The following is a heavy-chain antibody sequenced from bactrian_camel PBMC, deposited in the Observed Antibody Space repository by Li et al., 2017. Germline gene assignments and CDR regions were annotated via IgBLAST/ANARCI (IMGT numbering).Heavy chain of an antibody. J-gene: IGHJ6*01. Sequence: VQLVESGGGSVQAGGSLRLSCAASGYTVGNKCMGWFRQVPGKGLEWVSSINSGGGFTSYADSVKGRFTISRDNAKNTVYLHLNSLIPEDTGMYYCAAGPYSDSEWGAKIHEGDFGYWGQGTQVTVS. CDR3: AAGPYSDSEWGAKIHEGDFGY. CDR1: GYTVGNKC. CDR2: INSGGGFT. D-gene: IGHD4*01. V-gene: IGHV3S40*01.